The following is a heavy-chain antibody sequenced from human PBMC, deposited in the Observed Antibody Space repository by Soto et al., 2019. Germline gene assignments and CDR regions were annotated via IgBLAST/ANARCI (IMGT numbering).Heavy chain of an antibody. V-gene: IGHV3-21*01. J-gene: IGHJ6*02. CDR3: ARDRGYDAHDYYYNAMDV. Sequence: PGGSLRLSCISSGFTFRTYTMNWVRQAPGKGLEWVSGIRGFSPYTFYAESVRGRFTISRGNAKNSLFLQMDSLRAEDTAVYYCARDRGYDAHDYYYNAMDVWGQGTTVTVSS. CDR1: GFTFRTYT. CDR2: IRGFSPYT. D-gene: IGHD3-10*01.